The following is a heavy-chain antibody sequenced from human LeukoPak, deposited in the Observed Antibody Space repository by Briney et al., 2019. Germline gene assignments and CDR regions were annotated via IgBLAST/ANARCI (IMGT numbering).Heavy chain of an antibody. J-gene: IGHJ4*02. CDR1: GFTFSTYA. CDR2: VSGDGGST. CDR3: AKRPDCSTTNCFRFEY. Sequence: GSLRLSCAASGFTFSTYAMSWVHQAPGQGLEWVSSVSGDGGSTYYAESVKGRFTISRDNSKNTLYLQMNSLRAEDTAVYYCAKRPDCSTTNCFRFEYWGQGTLVTVSS. D-gene: IGHD2-2*01. V-gene: IGHV3-23*01.